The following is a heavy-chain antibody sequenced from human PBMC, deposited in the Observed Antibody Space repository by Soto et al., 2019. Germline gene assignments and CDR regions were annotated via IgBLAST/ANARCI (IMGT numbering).Heavy chain of an antibody. CDR2: ISYDGSNK. CDR1: GFTFSSYA. V-gene: IGHV3-30-3*01. D-gene: IGHD6-13*01. Sequence: PGGSLRLSCAASGFTFSSYAMHWVRQAPGKGLEWVAVISYDGSNKYYADSVKGRFTISRDNSKNTLYLQMNSLRAEDTAVYYCARDNQEQLAPFDYWGQGTLVTSPQ. CDR3: ARDNQEQLAPFDY. J-gene: IGHJ4*02.